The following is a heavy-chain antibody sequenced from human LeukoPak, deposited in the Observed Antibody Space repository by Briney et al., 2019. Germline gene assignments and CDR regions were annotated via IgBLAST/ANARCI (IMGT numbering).Heavy chain of an antibody. CDR3: ARQSPVRDHYFDSSGPLDY. V-gene: IGHV3-7*01. CDR2: IKQDGSEQ. Sequence: GXSLRLSCAASGFIFSTYWMTWVRQAPGKGMEWVANIKQDGSEQYYVDSVKGRFTIYGEKAKKSLYLQMNSLRAEDTAEYYCARQSPVRDHYFDSSGPLDYWGQGTLVTVSS. D-gene: IGHD3-22*01. J-gene: IGHJ4*02. CDR1: GFIFSTYW.